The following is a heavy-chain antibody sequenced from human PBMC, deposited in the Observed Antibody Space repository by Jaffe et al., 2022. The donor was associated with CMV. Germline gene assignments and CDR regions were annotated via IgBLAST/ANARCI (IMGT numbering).Heavy chain of an antibody. J-gene: IGHJ2*01. CDR3: ARDYYDSSGWGHWYFDL. CDR1: GFTFSSYE. D-gene: IGHD3-22*01. CDR2: ISSSGSTI. V-gene: IGHV3-48*03. Sequence: EVQLVESGGGLVQPGGSLRLSCAASGFTFSSYEMNWVRQAPGKGLEWVSYISSSGSTIYYADSVKGRFTISRDNAKNSLYLQMNSLRAEDTAVYYCARDYYDSSGWGHWYFDLWGRGTLVTVSS.